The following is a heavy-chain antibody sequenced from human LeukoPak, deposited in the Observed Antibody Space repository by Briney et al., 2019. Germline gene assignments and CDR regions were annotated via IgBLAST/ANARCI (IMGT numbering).Heavy chain of an antibody. V-gene: IGHV1-8*01. CDR2: MNPNSGNT. J-gene: IGHJ6*02. CDR3: ARGGDYGGNSEYYYYGMDV. CDR1: GYTFTSYD. Sequence: ASVKVSCKASGYTFTSYDINWVRQATGQGLEWMGWMNPNSGNTGYAQKFQGRVTMTRNTSISTAYMELSSLRYEDTAVYYCARGGDYGGNSEYYYYGMDVWGQGTTVTVSS. D-gene: IGHD4-23*01.